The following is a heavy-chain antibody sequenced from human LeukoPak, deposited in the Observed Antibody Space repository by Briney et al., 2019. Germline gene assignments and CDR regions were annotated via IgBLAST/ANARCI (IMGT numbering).Heavy chain of an antibody. Sequence: APVKVSCKASGYTLTSYGISWVRQAPGQGLEWMGWISAYNGNTNYAQKLQGRVTMTTDTSTSTAYMELRSLRSDDTAVYYCARDPRRETLVVPAAGYYMDVWGKGTTVTVSS. CDR3: ARDPRRETLVVPAAGYYMDV. CDR1: GYTLTSYG. J-gene: IGHJ6*03. V-gene: IGHV1-18*01. D-gene: IGHD2-2*01. CDR2: ISAYNGNT.